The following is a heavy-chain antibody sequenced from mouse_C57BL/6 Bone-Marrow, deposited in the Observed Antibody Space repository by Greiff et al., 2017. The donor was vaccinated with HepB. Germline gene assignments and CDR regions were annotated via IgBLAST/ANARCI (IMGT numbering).Heavy chain of an antibody. CDR1: GYTFTSYD. V-gene: IGHV1-85*01. Sequence: VQRVESGPELVKPGASVKLSCKASGYTFTSYDINWVKQRPGQGLEWIGWIYPRDGSTKYNEKFKGKATLTVDTSSSTAYIELHSRTSEDSAFYVCAREGNWDWFAYWGQGTLVTVSA. CDR2: IYPRDGST. D-gene: IGHD4-1*01. J-gene: IGHJ3*01. CDR3: AREGNWDWFAY.